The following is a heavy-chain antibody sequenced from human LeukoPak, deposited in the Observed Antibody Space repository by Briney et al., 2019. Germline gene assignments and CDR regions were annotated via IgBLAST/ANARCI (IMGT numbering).Heavy chain of an antibody. CDR2: IRGKANSYAT. J-gene: IGHJ6*02. D-gene: IGHD2-8*01. CDR3: AKDCTSYEERRKYYYYGMDV. V-gene: IGHV3-73*01. CDR1: GFTFSGSA. Sequence: GGSLRLSCAASGFTFSGSAMHWVRQASGKGLEWVGRIRGKANSYATAYAASVKGRFTISRDNSKNTLYLQMNSLRAEDTAVYYCAKDCTSYEERRKYYYYGMDVWGQGTTVTVSS.